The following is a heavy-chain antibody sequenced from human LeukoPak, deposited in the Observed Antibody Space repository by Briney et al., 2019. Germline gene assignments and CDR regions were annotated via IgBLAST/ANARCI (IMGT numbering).Heavy chain of an antibody. V-gene: IGHV3-21*03. J-gene: IGHJ4*02. CDR3: TRDQTPYY. Sequence: GGTLRLSCAASGFTFSSYSMNWVRQAPGKGLEWVSSISSSSSYIYYADSVKGRFTISRDNAKNSLYLQMNSLKTEDTAVYYCTRDQTPYYWGQGTLVTVSS. CDR1: GFTFSSYS. CDR2: ISSSSSYI.